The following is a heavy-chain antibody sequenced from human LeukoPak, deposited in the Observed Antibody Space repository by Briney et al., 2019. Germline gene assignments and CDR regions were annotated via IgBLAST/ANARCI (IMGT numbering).Heavy chain of an antibody. Sequence: GGSLRLSCAASGFTFSSYAMHWVRQAPGKGLEWVAVISYDGSNKYYADSVKGRFTISRDNSKNTLYLQMNSLRAEDTAVYYCARTPRGVDHLDYWGQGTLVTVSS. V-gene: IGHV3-30-3*01. J-gene: IGHJ4*01. CDR2: ISYDGSNK. CDR3: ARTPRGVDHLDY. D-gene: IGHD3-16*01. CDR1: GFTFSSYA.